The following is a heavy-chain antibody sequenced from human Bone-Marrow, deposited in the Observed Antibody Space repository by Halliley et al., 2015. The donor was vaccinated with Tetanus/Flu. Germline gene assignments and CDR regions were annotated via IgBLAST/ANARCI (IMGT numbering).Heavy chain of an antibody. CDR1: GYNFDIYW. CDR3: ARHGWTHNPFEY. V-gene: IGHV5-51*01. Sequence: QLVQSGAEVKKPGESLKISCLVSGYNFDIYWIGWVRQMPGKGLEWMGIIYPIDSDITYNPSFQGRVTLSADKSIGTAYLQLNSLKASDTAIYYCARHGWTHNPFEYWGQGTPVTVSS. J-gene: IGHJ4*02. CDR2: IYPIDSDI. D-gene: IGHD1-1*01.